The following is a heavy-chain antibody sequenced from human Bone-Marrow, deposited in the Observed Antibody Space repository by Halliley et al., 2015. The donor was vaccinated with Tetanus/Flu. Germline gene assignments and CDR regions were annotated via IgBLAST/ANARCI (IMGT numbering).Heavy chain of an antibody. CDR3: GRGAGSSAPKI. CDR2: IYYRGRS. V-gene: IGHV4-59*09. J-gene: IGHJ4*02. D-gene: IGHD3-22*01. Sequence: LEWIGDIYYRGRSDYNPSLKSRVTISRDTSKNQFTLNGGSVTAADTGVYLCGRGAGSSAPKIWGRGTLVSVPS.